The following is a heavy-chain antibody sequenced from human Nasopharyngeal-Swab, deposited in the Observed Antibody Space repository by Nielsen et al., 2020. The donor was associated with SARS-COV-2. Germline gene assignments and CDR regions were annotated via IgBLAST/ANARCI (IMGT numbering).Heavy chain of an antibody. J-gene: IGHJ5*02. CDR1: GFSLSTSAVG. Sequence: SGPPLVKPTQTLTLTCTFSGFSLSTSAVGVGWIRQPPGKALEWLALIYWDDDKRYSPSLKSRLTITKDTSKNQVVLTMTNMDPVDTATYYCAHRGIAVASGWFDPWGQGTLVTVSS. D-gene: IGHD6-19*01. V-gene: IGHV2-5*02. CDR2: IYWDDDK. CDR3: AHRGIAVASGWFDP.